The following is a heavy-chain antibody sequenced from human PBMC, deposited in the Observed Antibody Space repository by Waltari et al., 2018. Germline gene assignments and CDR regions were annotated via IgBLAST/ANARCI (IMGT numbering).Heavy chain of an antibody. CDR2: ISGYGDKT. CDR3: AKAHFYDTSGYIEH. D-gene: IGHD3-22*01. V-gene: IGHV3-23*01. CDR1: GFIFNNYA. J-gene: IGHJ5*02. Sequence: EVQVLESGGGLVQPGGSLRLTCAASGFIFNNYAINWVRQAPGKGLEWVSGISGYGDKTYYADSVKGRFTLSRDNSRNTLSLQMNSLRAEDTAVYYCAKAHFYDTSGYIEHWGQGTLVTVSS.